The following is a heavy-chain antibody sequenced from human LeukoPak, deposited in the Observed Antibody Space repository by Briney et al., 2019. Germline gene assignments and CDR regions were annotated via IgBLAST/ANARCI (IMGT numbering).Heavy chain of an antibody. CDR2: ISSSSSYI. J-gene: IGHJ4*02. CDR3: ARWGRYDSSAGTIDY. V-gene: IGHV3-21*01. CDR1: GFTFSSYS. D-gene: IGHD3-22*01. Sequence: TGGSLRRSCAASGFTFSSYSMNWVRQAPGKGLEWVSSISSSSSYIYYADSVKGRFTISRDNAKNSLYLQMNSLRAEDTAVYYCARWGRYDSSAGTIDYWGQGTLVTVSS.